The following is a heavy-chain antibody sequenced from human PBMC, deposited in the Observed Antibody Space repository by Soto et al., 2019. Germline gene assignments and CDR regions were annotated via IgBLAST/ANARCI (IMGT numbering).Heavy chain of an antibody. CDR3: ARGGKGGSHFYGMDV. V-gene: IGHV5-51*01. CDR1: GYTFTTYW. J-gene: IGHJ6*02. D-gene: IGHD1-26*01. Sequence: GKSLKISCVGSGYTFTTYWVAWVRQMPGKGLEWMGIFYPGDSDTRYSPSFQGQVTISADKSISTAYLQWSSLKASDTAMYYCARGGKGGSHFYGMDVWGQGTTVTVSS. CDR2: FYPGDSDT.